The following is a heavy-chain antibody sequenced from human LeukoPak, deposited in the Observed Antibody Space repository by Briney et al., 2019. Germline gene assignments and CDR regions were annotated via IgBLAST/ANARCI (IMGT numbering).Heavy chain of an antibody. CDR1: GFTFVDFR. V-gene: IGHV3-48*02. CDR3: ARSRTGNYFDS. D-gene: IGHD2-8*02. J-gene: IGHJ4*02. CDR2: ITSGGSAM. Sequence: GGSLRLSCAASGFTFVDFRMNWVRQVPGKGLEWVSYITSGGSAMYYADSVKGRFTISRDNAKNSLYLQMHSLRDEDTAVYFCARSRTGNYFDSWGQGTLVTVSS.